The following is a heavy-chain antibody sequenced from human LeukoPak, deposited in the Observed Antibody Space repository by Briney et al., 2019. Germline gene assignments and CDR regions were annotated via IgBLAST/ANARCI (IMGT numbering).Heavy chain of an antibody. CDR3: ASTDYYDSSGYADY. Sequence: SVKVSCKASGYTXXGXXMHWVRQAPGQGLEWMGWINPNSGGTNDAQKFQGRVTMTRDTSISTAYMELSRLRSDDTAVYYCASTDYYDSSGYADYWGQGTLVTVSS. J-gene: IGHJ4*02. D-gene: IGHD3-22*01. CDR1: GYTXXGXX. CDR2: INPNSGGT. V-gene: IGHV1-2*02.